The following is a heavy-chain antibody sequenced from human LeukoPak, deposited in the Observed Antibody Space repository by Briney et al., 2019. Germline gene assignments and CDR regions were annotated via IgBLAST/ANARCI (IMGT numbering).Heavy chain of an antibody. D-gene: IGHD4-17*01. J-gene: IGHJ2*01. CDR3: TTSTVSNWYFDL. V-gene: IGHV3-15*01. CDR2: IKSNTDGGTT. CDR1: GFTFNNAW. Sequence: GGSLRLSCAASGFTFNNAWVSWVRQAPGKGLEWVGRIKSNTDGGTTDYAAPVKGTFTISRDDSENTVFLQINSLETEDTAVYYCTTSTVSNWYFDLWGRGTLVTVSS.